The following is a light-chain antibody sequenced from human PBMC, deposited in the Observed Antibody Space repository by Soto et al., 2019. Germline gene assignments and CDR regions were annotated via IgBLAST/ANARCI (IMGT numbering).Light chain of an antibody. CDR3: QAWVSSADV. J-gene: IGLJ2*01. CDR2: QDN. V-gene: IGLV3-1*01. Sequence: SYELTQPPSVSVSPGQTASITCSGDKLGDAYACWYQQKPGQSPVLVIYQDNKRRSGIPERFSGSNSGNTATLNIRGTQATDDADHYCQAWVSSADVFGGGTKLTVL. CDR1: KLGDAY.